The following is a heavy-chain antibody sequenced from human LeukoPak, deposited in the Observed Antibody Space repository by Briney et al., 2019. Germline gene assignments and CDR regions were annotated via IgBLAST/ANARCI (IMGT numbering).Heavy chain of an antibody. V-gene: IGHV3-33*01. CDR3: AREISMFVNAFDL. Sequence: PGRSLRLSCAASGFSFSSSGMHWVRQAPGKGLEWVAVIWYDGSNEYYADSVKGRFTISRDNSKNTLHLQMNSLRVEDTSVYYCAREISMFVNAFDLWGQGTLVAVSS. D-gene: IGHD3-10*02. CDR1: GFSFSSSG. CDR2: IWYDGSNE. J-gene: IGHJ3*01.